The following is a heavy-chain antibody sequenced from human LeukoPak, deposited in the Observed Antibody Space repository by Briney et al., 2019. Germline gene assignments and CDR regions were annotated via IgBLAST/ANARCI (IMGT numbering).Heavy chain of an antibody. CDR1: GGSISSSSYY. Sequence: SETLSLTCTVSGGSISSSSYYWGWIRQPPGKGLEWIGSIYYSGSTYYNPSLKSRVTISVDTSKNQFSLKLSSVTAADTAVYYCARDLGELISYGMDVWGQGATVTVSS. D-gene: IGHD3-10*01. V-gene: IGHV4-39*07. CDR3: ARDLGELISYGMDV. CDR2: IYYSGST. J-gene: IGHJ6*02.